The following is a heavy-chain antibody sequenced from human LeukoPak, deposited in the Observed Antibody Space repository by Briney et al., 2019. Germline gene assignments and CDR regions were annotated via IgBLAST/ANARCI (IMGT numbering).Heavy chain of an antibody. CDR2: ISGSGGST. J-gene: IGHJ4*02. CDR1: GFTFSSYA. CDR3: AKGSIYCSGGSCYATPIDY. V-gene: IGHV3-23*01. Sequence: HPGRSLRLSCAASGFTFSSYAMHWVRQAPGKGLEWVSAISGSGGSTYYADSVKGRFTISRDNSKNTLYLQMNSLRAEDTAVYYCAKGSIYCSGGSCYATPIDYWGQGTLVTVSS. D-gene: IGHD2-15*01.